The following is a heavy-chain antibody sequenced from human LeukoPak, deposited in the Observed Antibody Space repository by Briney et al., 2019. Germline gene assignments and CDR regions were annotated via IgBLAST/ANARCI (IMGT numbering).Heavy chain of an antibody. D-gene: IGHD6-19*01. CDR1: GFTFSTYA. CDR2: ISGSGVST. J-gene: IGHJ4*02. V-gene: IGHV3-23*01. CDR3: AKEVRSSSGWYSDY. Sequence: PGWSLRLSCAASGFTFSTYAMSWVRQAPAKGPERVSDISGSGVSTYYADSVKGRFTISRDNSKSTLYLQMNSLRAEDTAIYSCAKEVRSSSGWYSDYWGQGTLVTVSS.